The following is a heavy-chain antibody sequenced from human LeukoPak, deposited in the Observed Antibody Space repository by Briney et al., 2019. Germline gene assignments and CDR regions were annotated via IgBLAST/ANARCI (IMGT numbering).Heavy chain of an antibody. V-gene: IGHV4-34*01. CDR3: ARRYCSSTSCYVYWFDP. CDR1: GGSFSGYY. J-gene: IGHJ5*02. D-gene: IGHD2-2*01. Sequence: SETLSLTCAVYGGSFSGYYWSWIRQPPGKGLEWIGEINHSGSTNYKPALKSRVTISVDPAKNQFSLKLSSVTAADTAVYYCARRYCSSTSCYVYWFDPWGQGTLVTVSS. CDR2: INHSGST.